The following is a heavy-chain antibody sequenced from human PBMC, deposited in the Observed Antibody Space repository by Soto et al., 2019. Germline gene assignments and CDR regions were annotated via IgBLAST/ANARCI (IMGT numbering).Heavy chain of an antibody. J-gene: IGHJ4*02. V-gene: IGHV3-48*02. CDR2: ISSSSSTI. CDR3: ARARHLVPGTLGYFAY. Sequence: PGGSLRLSCAASGFTFSSYSMNWVRQAPGKGLEWISYISSSSSTIYYADSVKGRFTISRDNAKNSLYLQMNSLRDEDTAVYYCARARHLVPGTLGYFAYWGQGTVVTVSS. CDR1: GFTFSSYS. D-gene: IGHD1-26*01.